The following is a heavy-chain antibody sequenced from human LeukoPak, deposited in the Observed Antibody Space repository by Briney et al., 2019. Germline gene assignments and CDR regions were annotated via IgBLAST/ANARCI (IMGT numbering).Heavy chain of an antibody. D-gene: IGHD3-10*01. CDR1: GFTFNTYG. CDR2: IWYDGSIK. J-gene: IGHJ5*02. Sequence: GGSLRLSCAASGFTFNTYGMNWVRQAPGKGLEWVAVIWYDGSIKYYADSVKGRFTASRDNSKDTLYLQMNSLRAEDTAVYYCAKDQFGSGSSWGQGTLVTVSS. CDR3: AKDQFGSGSS. V-gene: IGHV3-33*06.